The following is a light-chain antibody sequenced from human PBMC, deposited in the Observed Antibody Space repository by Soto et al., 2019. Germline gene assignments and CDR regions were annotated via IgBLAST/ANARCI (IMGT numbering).Light chain of an antibody. V-gene: IGKV3-20*01. CDR1: QSVGDTF. J-gene: IGKJ1*01. CDR3: GQFVSSPPRT. Sequence: EIVLTPSAGTLSLSPGEKATLSCRASQSVGDTFLSWYQQKPGLAPRLLIYGVSNRATGIPDRFSGSGSGTDFILTISRLEPEDFALYYCGQFVSSPPRTFGQGTKVDIK. CDR2: GVS.